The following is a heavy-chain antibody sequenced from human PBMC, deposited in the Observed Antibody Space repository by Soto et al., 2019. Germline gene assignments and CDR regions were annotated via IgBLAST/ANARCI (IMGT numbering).Heavy chain of an antibody. CDR3: ARMYSSSSEYYFDY. V-gene: IGHV4-31*03. CDR2: IYYSGST. Sequence: SETLSLTCTVSGGSIISGVYYWSWIRQHPGKGLEWIGYIYYSGSTYYNPSLKSRVTISVDMSKNQSSLKLTSVTAADTAVYYCARMYSSSSEYYFDYWGQGTLVTVSS. D-gene: IGHD6-6*01. CDR1: GGSIISGVYY. J-gene: IGHJ4*02.